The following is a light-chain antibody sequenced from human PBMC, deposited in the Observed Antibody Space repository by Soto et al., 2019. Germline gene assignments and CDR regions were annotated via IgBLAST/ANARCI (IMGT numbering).Light chain of an antibody. J-gene: IGKJ4*01. Sequence: AIRMTQSPSSLSASTGDRVTITCRASQGISSYLAWYQQKPGKAPKLLIYAASTLQSGVPSRFSGSGSGTDFTLTLSCLHSEVFETYSCQQYYINPLTLGGGPKVEIK. CDR2: AAS. V-gene: IGKV1-8*01. CDR1: QGISSY. CDR3: QQYYINPLT.